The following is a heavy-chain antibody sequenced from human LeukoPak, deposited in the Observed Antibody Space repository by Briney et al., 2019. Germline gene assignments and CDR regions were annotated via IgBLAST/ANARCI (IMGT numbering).Heavy chain of an antibody. CDR3: AKVSSSSPSFDY. Sequence: GGSLRLSCAASGFTFSSSAMSWVRQAPGKGLEWVSAISGSGGSTYYADSVKGRFTISRDNSKNTLYLQMNSLRAEDTAVYYCAKVSSSSPSFDYWGQGTLVTVSS. D-gene: IGHD6-6*01. V-gene: IGHV3-23*01. J-gene: IGHJ4*02. CDR1: GFTFSSSA. CDR2: ISGSGGST.